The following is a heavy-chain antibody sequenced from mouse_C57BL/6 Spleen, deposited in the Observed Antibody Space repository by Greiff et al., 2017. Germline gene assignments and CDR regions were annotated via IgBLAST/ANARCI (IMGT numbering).Heavy chain of an antibody. CDR1: GFTFSNYW. V-gene: IGHV6-3*01. CDR2: IRLKSDNYAT. J-gene: IGHJ2*01. Sequence: DVKLQESGGGLVQPGGSMKLSCVASGFTFSNYWMNWVRQSPEKGLEWVAQIRLKSDNYATHYAESVKGRFTISRDDSKSSVYLQMNNLRAEDTGIYYCTLLRYYFDYWGQGTTLTVSS. D-gene: IGHD1-1*01. CDR3: TLLRYYFDY.